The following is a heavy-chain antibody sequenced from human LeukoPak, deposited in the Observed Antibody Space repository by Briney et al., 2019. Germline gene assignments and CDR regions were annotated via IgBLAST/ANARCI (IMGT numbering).Heavy chain of an antibody. Sequence: GGSLRLSCAASGFALSSYWMHWVRQAPGKGLVWVSRINTDGSSTSYADSVKGRFTISRDNARNTLYLEMSSLRTEDTAVYYCTRGDVGYYGYFDHWGQGTLVTVSS. V-gene: IGHV3-74*01. J-gene: IGHJ4*02. CDR2: INTDGSST. D-gene: IGHD4-17*01. CDR3: TRGDVGYYGYFDH. CDR1: GFALSSYW.